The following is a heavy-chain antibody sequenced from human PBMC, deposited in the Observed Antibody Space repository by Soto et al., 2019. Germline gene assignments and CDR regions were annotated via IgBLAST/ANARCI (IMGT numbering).Heavy chain of an antibody. CDR3: ARDANYRDSRGFYDVFDV. CDR2: IRKDGSVE. V-gene: IGHV3-7*05. D-gene: IGHD3-22*01. CDR1: GFTLGNYW. J-gene: IGHJ3*01. Sequence: DVQLMESGGGLVQPGGSLRLSCATSGFTLGNYWMTWVRQAPGKGLEWVANIRKDGSVEHYLDSVKGRFSVSRDNAKKTLYLQMNSLRIEDTAVYYCARDANYRDSRGFYDVFDVCGQGTMVTGSS.